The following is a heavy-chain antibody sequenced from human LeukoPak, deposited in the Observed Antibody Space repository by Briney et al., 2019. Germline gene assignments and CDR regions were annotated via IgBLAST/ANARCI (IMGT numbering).Heavy chain of an antibody. D-gene: IGHD5-12*01. Sequence: VASVKVSCKASGYTFTSYYMHWVRQAPGQGLEWMGIINPSGGSTSYAQKFQGRVTITRDTSASTAYMELSSLRSEDTAVYYCARVATTTYAYYYSGMDVWGQGTTVTVSS. CDR2: INPSGGST. CDR1: GYTFTSYY. J-gene: IGHJ6*02. CDR3: ARVATTTYAYYYSGMDV. V-gene: IGHV1-46*01.